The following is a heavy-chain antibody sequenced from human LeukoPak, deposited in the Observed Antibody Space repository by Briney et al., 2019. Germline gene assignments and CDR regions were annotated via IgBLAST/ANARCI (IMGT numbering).Heavy chain of an antibody. D-gene: IGHD1-26*01. J-gene: IGHJ4*02. CDR3: ARSGRGTYYYFDL. Sequence: ASVKVSCKPSSYTFTTYGITWVRQAPGQGREWMGWISGSNGNTNYAQKFQGRVSMTADTSTSTAYMELRSLRSDDTAVYYCARSGRGTYYYFDLWGQGTLVTVSS. CDR2: ISGSNGNT. CDR1: SYTFTTYG. V-gene: IGHV1-18*01.